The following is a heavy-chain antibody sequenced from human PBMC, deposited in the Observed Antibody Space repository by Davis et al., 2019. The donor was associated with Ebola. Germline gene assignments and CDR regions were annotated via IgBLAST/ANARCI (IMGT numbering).Heavy chain of an antibody. J-gene: IGHJ6*03. V-gene: IGHV3-30*18. CDR3: AKDRKEVGLTTIFGVVIIHPLWYMDV. CDR1: GFTFSSYG. D-gene: IGHD3-3*01. CDR2: ISYDGSNK. Sequence: GESLKISCAASGFTFSSYGMHWVRQAPGKGLEWVAVISYDGSNKYYADSVKGRFTISRDNSKNTLYLQMNSLRAEDTAVYYCAKDRKEVGLTTIFGVVIIHPLWYMDVWGKGTTVTVSS.